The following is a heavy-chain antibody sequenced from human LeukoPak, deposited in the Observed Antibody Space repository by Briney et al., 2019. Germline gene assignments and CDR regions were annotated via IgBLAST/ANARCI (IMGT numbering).Heavy chain of an antibody. Sequence: SETLSLTCTVSGGSISSSSYYWGWIRQPPGKGLEWIGNIYYSGSTYYNPSLKSRVTISVDTSQNQFSLKLSSVTAADTAVYYGARLEGRLHHFDYWGQGTLATVSS. J-gene: IGHJ4*02. CDR1: GGSISSSSYY. CDR2: IYYSGST. V-gene: IGHV4-39*01. CDR3: ARLEGRLHHFDY. D-gene: IGHD5-24*01.